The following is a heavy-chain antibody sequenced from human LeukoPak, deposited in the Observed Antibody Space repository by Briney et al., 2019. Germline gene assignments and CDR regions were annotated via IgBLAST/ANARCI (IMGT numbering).Heavy chain of an antibody. D-gene: IGHD3-10*02. V-gene: IGHV3-53*01. CDR2: IYSGGSS. CDR3: ARGPGRTMYSAGY. CDR1: GFTVSSNY. Sequence: GGSLRLSCAASGFTVSSNYMSWVRQAPGKGLEWVSVIYSGGSSYYADSVKGRFTISRDNSKNTLYLQMNSLRAEDTAVYYCARGPGRTMYSAGYWGQGTLVTVSS. J-gene: IGHJ4*02.